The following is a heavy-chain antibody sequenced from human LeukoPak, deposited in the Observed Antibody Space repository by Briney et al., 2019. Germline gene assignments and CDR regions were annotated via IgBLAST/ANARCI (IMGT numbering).Heavy chain of an antibody. CDR1: GYTFNNYY. CDR3: AKEVHYYDSSDYFPLGY. J-gene: IGHJ4*02. CDR2: INPNSGGT. V-gene: IGHV1-2*02. Sequence: ASVKVSCKASGYTFNNYYMHWVRQAPGQGLEWMGWINPNSGGTNYAQKFQGRVTMTRDTSISTAYMELSRLTSDDTAVYYCAKEVHYYDSSDYFPLGYWGQGTLITVSS. D-gene: IGHD3-22*01.